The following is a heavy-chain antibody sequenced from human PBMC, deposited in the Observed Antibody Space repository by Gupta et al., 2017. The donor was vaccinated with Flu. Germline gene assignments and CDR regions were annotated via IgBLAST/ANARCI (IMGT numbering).Heavy chain of an antibody. Sequence: QLQESDPGLVKPSETLSLTCSVTGYSITAGNYWGWIRQPPGGGLEWIATLFHNGDTYYSASLQSRATLSLDASMNLFSLTLSSVTAADTAVYYCASTTVSTRWTNWFDPWGQGTLVTVSS. CDR3: ASTTVSTRWTNWFDP. CDR1: GYSITAGNY. J-gene: IGHJ5*02. D-gene: IGHD4-17*01. V-gene: IGHV4-38-2*01. CDR2: LFHNGDT.